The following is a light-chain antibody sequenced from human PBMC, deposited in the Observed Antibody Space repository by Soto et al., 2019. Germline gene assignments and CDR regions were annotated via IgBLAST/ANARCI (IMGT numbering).Light chain of an antibody. V-gene: IGLV2-8*01. J-gene: IGLJ2*01. CDR1: SSDVGAYNY. CDR2: EVS. Sequence: QSALTQPPSASGSLGQSVTISCTRTSSDVGAYNYVSWYQQHPDRAPKVIIYEVSQRPSGVPDRFSGSKSGNTASLTVSGLQAEDEADYYCSSNTGNNNFVVFGGGTKVTVL. CDR3: SSNTGNNNFVV.